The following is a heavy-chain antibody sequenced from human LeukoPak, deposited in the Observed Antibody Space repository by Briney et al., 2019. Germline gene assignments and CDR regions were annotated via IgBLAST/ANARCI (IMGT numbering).Heavy chain of an antibody. CDR2: INSDGSST. CDR1: GFTFSSYW. J-gene: IGHJ6*02. V-gene: IGHV3-74*01. CDR3: ARGDYGGKTEDYYYYYGMDV. D-gene: IGHD4-23*01. Sequence: TGGSLRLSCAASGFTFSSYWMHWVRQAPGKGLVWVSRINSDGSSTSYADSVKGRFTISRDNAKNTLYLQMNSLRAEDTAVYYCARGDYGGKTEDYYYYYGMDVWGQGTTVTVSS.